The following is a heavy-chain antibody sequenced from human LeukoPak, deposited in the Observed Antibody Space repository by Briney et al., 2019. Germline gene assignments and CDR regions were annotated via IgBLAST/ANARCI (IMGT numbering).Heavy chain of an antibody. CDR2: FCGSGGST. CDR3: ARGPHSIAAAPNWFDP. J-gene: IGHJ5*02. CDR1: DFTFSTYA. Sequence: GGSLRLSCGACDFTFSTYAMNWVRESPGRGMEWVSAFCGSGGSTYSGDPVKGRFTISRDNAKNSLYLQMNSLRAEDTAVYYCARGPHSIAAAPNWFDPWGQGTLVTVSS. D-gene: IGHD6-13*01. V-gene: IGHV3-23*01.